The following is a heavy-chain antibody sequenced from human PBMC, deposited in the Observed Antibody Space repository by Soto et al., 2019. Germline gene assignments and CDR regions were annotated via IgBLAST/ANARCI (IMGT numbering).Heavy chain of an antibody. D-gene: IGHD3-22*01. V-gene: IGHV4-39*01. CDR2: VHYSGST. CDR3: ARQHYYDSSGYYTWN. Sequence: SETLSLTCAVSGDSISSSNWWTWIRQPPGKGLEWIATVHYSGSTYYTPSLKSRVTISADTSNNQFSLRLNSVTAADTAVYYCARQHYYDSSGYYTWNWGQGTLVTVSS. CDR1: GDSISSSNW. J-gene: IGHJ4*02.